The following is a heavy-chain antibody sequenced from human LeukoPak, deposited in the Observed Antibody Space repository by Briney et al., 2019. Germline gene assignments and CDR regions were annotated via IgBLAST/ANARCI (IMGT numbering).Heavy chain of an antibody. CDR3: ARELAGATLLFDY. CDR2: IWYDGSNK. Sequence: GGSLRLSCAASGFIFSSYGMHWVRQAPGKGLEWVAVIWYDGSNKYYADSVKGRFTISRDNSKNTLYLQMNSLRAEDTAVYYCARELAGATLLFDYWGQGTLVTVSS. J-gene: IGHJ4*02. D-gene: IGHD1-26*01. CDR1: GFIFSSYG. V-gene: IGHV3-33*01.